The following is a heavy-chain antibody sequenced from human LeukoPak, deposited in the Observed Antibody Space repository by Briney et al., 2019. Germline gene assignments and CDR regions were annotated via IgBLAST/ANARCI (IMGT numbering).Heavy chain of an antibody. D-gene: IGHD3-16*01. CDR1: GRSFSGYY. CDR3: ARDLVGDHDAFDI. CDR2: FYHIGSP. Sequence: SETLSLTCAVYGRSFSGYYWSWIRPPPGKGLEWMGRFYHIGSPYYNPSLKSQVTISVDPSKNQFSLKLSPVTAADTAVYYCARDLVGDHDAFDIWGQGTMVTVSS. J-gene: IGHJ3*02. V-gene: IGHV4-34*01.